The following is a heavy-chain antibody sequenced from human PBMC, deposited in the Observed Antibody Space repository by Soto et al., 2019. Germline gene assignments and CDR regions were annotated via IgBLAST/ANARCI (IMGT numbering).Heavy chain of an antibody. D-gene: IGHD2-2*01. CDR1: RFTFSSYA. CDR2: ISGSGGST. Sequence: GGSLRLSCAASRFTFSSYAMSWVRQAPGKGLEWVSAISGSGGSTYYADSVKGRFTISRDNSKNTLYLQMNSLRAEDTAVYYCAKDPVFYCSSTSCYDVDYWGQGTLVTVSS. J-gene: IGHJ4*02. CDR3: AKDPVFYCSSTSCYDVDY. V-gene: IGHV3-23*01.